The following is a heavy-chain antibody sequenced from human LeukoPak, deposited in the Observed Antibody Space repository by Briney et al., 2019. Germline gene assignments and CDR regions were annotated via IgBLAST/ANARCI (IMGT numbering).Heavy chain of an antibody. V-gene: IGHV4-34*01. J-gene: IGHJ4*02. Sequence: SETLSLTCAVYGGSFSGYYWSWIRQPPGKGLEWIGEINHSGSTNYNPSLKSRVTISVDTSKNQFSLKLSSVTAADTAVYYCARGITMIRGITEYYFDYWGQGTLVTVSS. CDR3: ARGITMIRGITEYYFDY. CDR2: INHSGST. D-gene: IGHD3-10*01. CDR1: GGSFSGYY.